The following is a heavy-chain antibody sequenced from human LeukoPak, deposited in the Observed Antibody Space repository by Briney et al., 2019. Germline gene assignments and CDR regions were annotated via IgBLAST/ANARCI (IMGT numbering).Heavy chain of an antibody. V-gene: IGHV3-66*01. J-gene: IGHJ4*02. CDR1: GFTVSSNY. CDR3: ARGSGSYYQTYYFDY. CDR2: IYSGGST. Sequence: QSGGSLRLSCAASGFTVSSNYMSWVRQAPGKGLEWVSVIYSGGSTYYADSVKGRFTISRDNFKNTLYLQMNSLRAEDTAVYYCARGSGSYYQTYYFDYWGQGTLVTVSS. D-gene: IGHD3-10*01.